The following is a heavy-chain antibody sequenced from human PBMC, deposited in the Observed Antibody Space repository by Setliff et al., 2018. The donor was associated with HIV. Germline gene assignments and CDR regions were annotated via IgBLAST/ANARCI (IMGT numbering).Heavy chain of an antibody. CDR2: IFDSGTT. D-gene: IGHD1-7*01. Sequence: SETLSLTCTVSGGSITSYYWNWIRQSPGKGLEWIGYIFDSGTTKYNPSVTSRVTISVDAPKNQFFLQLISVTAADTAVYYCARMDITGTWRWFDPWGLGTLVTVSS. V-gene: IGHV4-4*09. CDR1: GGSITSYY. CDR3: ARMDITGTWRWFDP. J-gene: IGHJ5*02.